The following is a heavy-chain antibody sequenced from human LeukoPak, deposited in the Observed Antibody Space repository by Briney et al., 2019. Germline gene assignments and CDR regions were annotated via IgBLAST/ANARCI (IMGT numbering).Heavy chain of an antibody. CDR3: ARVGCNIAVADYNWFDP. CDR2: MNHNSGNT. V-gene: IGHV1-8*01. D-gene: IGHD6-19*01. CDR1: GYTFTSYD. Sequence: ASVKVSCKASGYTFTSYDTNWVRQATGQGLEWMGWMNHNSGNTGYAQKFQGRVTMTRNTSISTAYMELSSLRSEDTAVYYCARVGCNIAVADYNWFDPWGQGTLVTVSS. J-gene: IGHJ5*02.